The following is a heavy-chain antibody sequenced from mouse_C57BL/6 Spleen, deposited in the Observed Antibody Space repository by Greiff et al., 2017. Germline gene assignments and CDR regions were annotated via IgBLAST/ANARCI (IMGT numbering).Heavy chain of an antibody. CDR1: GYTFTSYW. CDR2: IYPGNSDT. D-gene: IGHD2-3*01. CDR3: TRSNDGYYYAMDY. V-gene: IGHV1-5*01. Sequence: EVQLQQSGTVLARPGASVKMSCKTSGYTFTSYWMHWVKQRPGQGLEWIGAIYPGNSDTSYNQKFKGKAKLTAVTSASTAYMALSSLTNEDSAVYYCTRSNDGYYYAMDYWGQGTSVTVSS. J-gene: IGHJ4*01.